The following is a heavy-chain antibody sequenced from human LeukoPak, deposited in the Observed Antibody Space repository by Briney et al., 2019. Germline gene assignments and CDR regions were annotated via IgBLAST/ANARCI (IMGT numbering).Heavy chain of an antibody. CDR1: GFTFSSYS. J-gene: IGHJ3*02. D-gene: IGHD5-24*01. V-gene: IGHV3-21*01. Sequence: GGSLRLSCAASGFTFSSYSMNWVRQAPGKGLEWVSSISSSSSYIYYADSVKGRFTISRDNDKNSLYLQMNSLRAEDTAVYYCARSITRDSDAFDIWGQGTMVTVSS. CDR2: ISSSSSYI. CDR3: ARSITRDSDAFDI.